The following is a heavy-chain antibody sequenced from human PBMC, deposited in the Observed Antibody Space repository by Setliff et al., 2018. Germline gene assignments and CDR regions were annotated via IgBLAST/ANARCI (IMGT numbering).Heavy chain of an antibody. V-gene: IGHV1-3*04. D-gene: IGHD5-18*01. CDR3: ARGSRPLWGA. CDR2: INTDNGNT. Sequence: ASVKVSCKASGYTFTKNAIHWLRQAPGQRPEWMGWINTDNGNTRYSQNFQDRVTITRXXXATXXXXXLSSLXXXXTAVYFCARGSRPLWGAWGQGTLVTVSS. J-gene: IGHJ5*02. CDR1: GYTFTKNA.